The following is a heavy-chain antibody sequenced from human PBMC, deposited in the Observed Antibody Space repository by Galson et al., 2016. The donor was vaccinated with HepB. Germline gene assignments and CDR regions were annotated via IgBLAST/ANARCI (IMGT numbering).Heavy chain of an antibody. CDR1: GFTFYGYG. Sequence: SLRLSCAASGFTFYGYGMHWVRQAPGKGLEWVAVIWYDGSKKYYADSVKGRFTISRDNSKKTLYLQMNSLRAEDTAVYYCARAFKDERHDSNYYYGLDVWGQGTTVIVSS. CDR2: IWYDGSKK. J-gene: IGHJ6*02. V-gene: IGHV3-33*01. D-gene: IGHD3-16*01. CDR3: ARAFKDERHDSNYYYGLDV.